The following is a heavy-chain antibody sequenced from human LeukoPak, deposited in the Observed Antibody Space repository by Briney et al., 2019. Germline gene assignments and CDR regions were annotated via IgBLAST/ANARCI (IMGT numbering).Heavy chain of an antibody. Sequence: GSLRLSCAASGFTFSSHRMSWVRQAPGKGLEWVANIKKDGSEKYYVDSVKGRFTISRDNAKTSLYLQMNSLRAEDTAVYYCARDLSGVRGYTYGRGIDYWGQGTLVTVSS. J-gene: IGHJ4*02. V-gene: IGHV3-7*01. CDR2: IKKDGSEK. CDR1: GFTFSSHR. CDR3: ARDLSGVRGYTYGRGIDY. D-gene: IGHD5-18*01.